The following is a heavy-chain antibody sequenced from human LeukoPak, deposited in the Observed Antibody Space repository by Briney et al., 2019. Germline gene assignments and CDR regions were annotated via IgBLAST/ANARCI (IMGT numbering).Heavy chain of an antibody. CDR2: IYSGGST. Sequence: PGGSLRLSCAASGFTVSSNYMSWVRQAPGKGLEWVSVIYSGGSTYYADSVKGRFTISRHNSKNTLYLQMNSLRAEDTAVYYCARDPRFSYFNAGSDYWGQGTLVTVSS. CDR3: ARDPRFSYFNAGSDY. CDR1: GFTVSSNY. D-gene: IGHD2/OR15-2a*01. J-gene: IGHJ4*02. V-gene: IGHV3-53*04.